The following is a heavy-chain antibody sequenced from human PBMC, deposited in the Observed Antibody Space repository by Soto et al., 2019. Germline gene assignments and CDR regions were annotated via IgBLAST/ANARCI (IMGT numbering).Heavy chain of an antibody. V-gene: IGHV1-69*08. Sequence: QVQLVQSGAEVKKPGSSVKVSCKASGGTFSSYTISWVRQAPGQGLEWMGRIIPILGIANYAQKFQGRVTITADKSTSTAYMELSSLRSEDTAVYYCARDKSPYGSGSYYKVKIVENLDYWGQGTLVTVSS. CDR3: ARDKSPYGSGSYYKVKIVENLDY. D-gene: IGHD3-10*01. CDR1: GGTFSSYT. CDR2: IIPILGIA. J-gene: IGHJ4*02.